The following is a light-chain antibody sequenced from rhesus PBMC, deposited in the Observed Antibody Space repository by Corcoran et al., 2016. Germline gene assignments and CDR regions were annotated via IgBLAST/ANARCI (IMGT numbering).Light chain of an antibody. J-gene: IGLJ6*01. CDR2: EVS. CDR3: SSYAGSNNFV. Sequence: QAALTQPRSVSGSPGQSVTIPCTGTSSDIGGYNYVSWYQQHPGTAPKLMISEVSKRPSGVSDRFSGSKSGNTASLTISGLQAEDEADYFCSSYAGSNNFVFGSGTKLTVL. CDR1: SSDIGGYNY. V-gene: IGLV2-32*02.